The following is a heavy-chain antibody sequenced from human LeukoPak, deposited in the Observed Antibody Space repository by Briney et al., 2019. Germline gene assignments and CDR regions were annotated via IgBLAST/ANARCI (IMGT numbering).Heavy chain of an antibody. D-gene: IGHD3-22*01. V-gene: IGHV3-23*01. CDR1: GFIFNNYG. Sequence: PGGSLRLSCAASGFIFNNYGLIWVRQAPGKGLEWVSAISNDGGGTNYAGFVKGRFTISRDNSKNTLFLQMNSLRAEDTALYYCAKGSSGYFVDLWGQGTLVTLSS. CDR3: AKGSSGYFVDL. J-gene: IGHJ5*02. CDR2: ISNDGGGT.